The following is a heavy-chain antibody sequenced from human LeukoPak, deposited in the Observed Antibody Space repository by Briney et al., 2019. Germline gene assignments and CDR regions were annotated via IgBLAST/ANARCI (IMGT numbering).Heavy chain of an antibody. CDR3: ARGGYYYMDV. CDR1: GGSMNPYY. J-gene: IGHJ6*03. V-gene: IGHV4-59*01. Sequence: SETLPLTCTVSGGSMNPYYWSWIRQPPGKGLEWIAYISYSGSTKYNPSLQSRVIISVDTSKNHFSLKLSSVTTADTAVYYCARGGYYYMDVWGKGTTVTVSS. CDR2: ISYSGST.